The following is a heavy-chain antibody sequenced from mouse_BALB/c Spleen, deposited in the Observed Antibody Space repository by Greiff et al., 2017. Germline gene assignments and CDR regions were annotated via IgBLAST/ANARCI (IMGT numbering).Heavy chain of an antibody. CDR2: IWAGGST. CDR1: GFSLTSYG. V-gene: IGHV2-9*02. D-gene: IGHD1-1*01. J-gene: IGHJ4*01. Sequence: VQLVESGPGLVAPSQSLSITCTVSGFSLTSYGVHWVRQPPGKGLEWLGVIWAGGSTNYNSALMSRLSISKDNSKSQVFLKMNSLQTDDTAMYYCAREANDYGSSSYAMDYWGQGTSVTVSS. CDR3: AREANDYGSSSYAMDY.